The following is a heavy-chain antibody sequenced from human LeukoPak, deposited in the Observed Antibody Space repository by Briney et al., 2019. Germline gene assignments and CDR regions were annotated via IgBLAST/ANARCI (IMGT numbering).Heavy chain of an antibody. CDR3: ARRGIAVALFTY. CDR1: GGSFSGYY. V-gene: IGHV4-34*01. J-gene: IGHJ4*02. CDR2: INHSGST. Sequence: PSETLSLTCAVYGGSFSGYYWSWIRQPPGKGLEWIGEINHSGSTNYNPSLKSRVTISVDTSKNQFSLKLSSVTAADTAVYYCARRGIAVALFTYWGQGTLVTVSS. D-gene: IGHD6-19*01.